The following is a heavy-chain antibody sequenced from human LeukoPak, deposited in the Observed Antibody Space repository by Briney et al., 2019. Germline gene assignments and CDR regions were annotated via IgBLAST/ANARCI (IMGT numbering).Heavy chain of an antibody. Sequence: GASVKVSCKASGYTFTGYYMHWVRQAPGQGLEWMGRINPNSGGTNYAQKFQGRVTMTRDTSISTAYMELSRLRSDDTAVYYCARVYCTNGVCYWRAFDIWGQGTMVTVSS. CDR3: ARVYCTNGVCYWRAFDI. V-gene: IGHV1-2*06. CDR2: INPNSGGT. CDR1: GYTFTGYY. D-gene: IGHD2-8*01. J-gene: IGHJ3*02.